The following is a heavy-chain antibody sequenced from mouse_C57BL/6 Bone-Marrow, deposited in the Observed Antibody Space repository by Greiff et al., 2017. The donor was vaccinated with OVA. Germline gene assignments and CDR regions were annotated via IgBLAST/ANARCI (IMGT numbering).Heavy chain of an antibody. Sequence: EVQLVESGGGLVKPGGSLKLSCAASGFTFSSYTMSWVRQTPEKRLEWVATISGGGGNTYYPDSVKGRFTISRDNAKNTLYLQMSSLRSEDTALYYCARGGYYGSSYRYFDVWGTGTTVTVSS. CDR3: ARGGYYGSSYRYFDV. J-gene: IGHJ1*03. CDR1: GFTFSSYT. D-gene: IGHD1-1*01. V-gene: IGHV5-9*01. CDR2: ISGGGGNT.